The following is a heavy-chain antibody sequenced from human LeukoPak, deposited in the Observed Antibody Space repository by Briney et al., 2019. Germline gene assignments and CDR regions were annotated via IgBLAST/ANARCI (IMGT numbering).Heavy chain of an antibody. J-gene: IGHJ4*02. CDR1: GFIFDDYV. Sequence: GRSLRLSCAASGFIFDDYVMHWVRQGPGKGPEWVASISWNSHYIGYVDSVKGRFTISRDNAKNSLYLQMNSLRAEDTAVYYCARKEVGGYSYGGGGGFDYWGQGTLVTVSS. V-gene: IGHV3-9*01. D-gene: IGHD5-18*01. CDR2: ISWNSHYI. CDR3: ARKEVGGYSYGGGGGFDY.